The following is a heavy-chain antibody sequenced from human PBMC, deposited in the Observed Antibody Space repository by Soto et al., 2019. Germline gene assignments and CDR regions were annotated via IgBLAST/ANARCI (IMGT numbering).Heavy chain of an antibody. V-gene: IGHV3-7*01. CDR1: GFTFSNYW. CDR3: ARDADGSSYCDI. J-gene: IGHJ3*02. CDR2: IKQDGSEK. Sequence: EVQLVESGGGLVQPGGSLSLSCEASGFTFSNYWMNWVRQAPGKGLEWVANIKQDGSEKYYVDSVKGRFTVPRDNAKNSLHLQMSSLRAEDTAFYYCARDADGSSYCDIWGQGTMVTVSS. D-gene: IGHD6-13*01.